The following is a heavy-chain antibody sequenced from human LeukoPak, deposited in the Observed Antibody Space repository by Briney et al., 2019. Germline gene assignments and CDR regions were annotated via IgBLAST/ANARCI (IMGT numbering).Heavy chain of an antibody. V-gene: IGHV1-8*01. CDR3: ARDHTTGYYDSSGYYDP. CDR1: GYTFTSYD. CDR2: MNPNSGNT. J-gene: IGHJ5*02. D-gene: IGHD3-22*01. Sequence: ASVKVSCKASGYTFTSYDINWVRQAPGQGLEWMGWMNPNSGNTGYAQKFQGRVTMTRNTSISTAYMELSSLRSEDTAVYYCARDHTTGYYDSSGYYDPWGQGTLVTVSS.